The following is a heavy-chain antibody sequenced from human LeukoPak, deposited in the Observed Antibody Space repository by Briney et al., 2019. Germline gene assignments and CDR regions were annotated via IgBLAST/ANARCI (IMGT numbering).Heavy chain of an antibody. D-gene: IGHD3-10*01. CDR2: ISGSGGST. CDR3: AKAITMVRGVSHHFDY. CDR1: GFTVSSNY. V-gene: IGHV3-23*01. Sequence: GGSLRLSCAASGFTVSSNYMSWVRQAPGKGLEWGSAISGSGGSTYYADSVKGRFTISRDNSKNTLYLQMNSLRAEDTAVYYCAKAITMVRGVSHHFDYWGQGTLVTVSS. J-gene: IGHJ4*02.